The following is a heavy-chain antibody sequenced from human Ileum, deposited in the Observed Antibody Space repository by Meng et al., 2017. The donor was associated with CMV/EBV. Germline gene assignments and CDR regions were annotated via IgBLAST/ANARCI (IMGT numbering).Heavy chain of an antibody. D-gene: IGHD1-20*01. CDR3: VRAITEWRRAFDY. CDR1: GYTFTNYD. Sequence: ASVKVSCKASGYTFTNYDIIWVRQATGQGLEWMGWLNPNTDNTRYAQKFQGRVTFTRDISVSTAYMELSSLRSDDTAVYYCVRAITEWRRAFDYWGQETLVTVSS. CDR2: LNPNTDNT. J-gene: IGHJ4*02. V-gene: IGHV1-8*03.